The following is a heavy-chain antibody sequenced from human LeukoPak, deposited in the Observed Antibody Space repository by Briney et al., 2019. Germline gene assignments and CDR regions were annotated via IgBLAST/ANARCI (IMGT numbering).Heavy chain of an antibody. CDR3: AKTPSITMVRGVMDIFDY. Sequence: GGSLRLSCAASGFTFSSYAMSWVRQAPGKGLEWVSAISGSGGSTYYADPVKGRFTISRDNSKNTLYLQMNSLRAEDTAVYYCAKTPSITMVRGVMDIFDYWGQGTLVTVSS. J-gene: IGHJ4*02. D-gene: IGHD3-10*01. CDR2: ISGSGGST. V-gene: IGHV3-23*01. CDR1: GFTFSSYA.